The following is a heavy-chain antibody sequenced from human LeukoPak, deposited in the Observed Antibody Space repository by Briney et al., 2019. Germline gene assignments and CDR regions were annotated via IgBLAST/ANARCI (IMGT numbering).Heavy chain of an antibody. J-gene: IGHJ4*02. V-gene: IGHV3-7*01. Sequence: PGGSLRLSCVASGFNFSNYWMSWVRQAPGKGVEWVANIKKDGGDKYYADSVKGRFTISRDNTKNSLYLQVNSLRVEDTAIYYCARGLWYYWGQGTLVTVSS. CDR3: ARGLWYY. D-gene: IGHD3-10*01. CDR1: GFNFSNYW. CDR2: IKKDGGDK.